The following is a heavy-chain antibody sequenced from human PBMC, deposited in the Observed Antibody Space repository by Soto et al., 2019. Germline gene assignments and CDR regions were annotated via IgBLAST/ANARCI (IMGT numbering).Heavy chain of an antibody. D-gene: IGHD3-22*01. CDR3: ARDRDDSSGYYLDY. Sequence: PGGSLRLSCAASGFTFSSYEMNWVRQAPGKGLEWVSYISSSGSTIYYADSVKGRFTISRDNAKNSLYLQMNSLRAEDTAVYYCARDRDDSSGYYLDYWGQGTLVTVSS. V-gene: IGHV3-48*03. J-gene: IGHJ4*02. CDR1: GFTFSSYE. CDR2: ISSSGSTI.